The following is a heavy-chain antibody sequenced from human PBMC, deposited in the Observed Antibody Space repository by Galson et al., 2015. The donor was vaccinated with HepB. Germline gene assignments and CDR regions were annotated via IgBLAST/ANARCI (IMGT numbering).Heavy chain of an antibody. J-gene: IGHJ4*02. V-gene: IGHV3-9*01. Sequence: SLRLSCAASGFTFDDYAMHWVRQAPGKGLEWVSGISWNSGSIGYADSVKGRFTISRDNAKNSLYLQMNGLRAEDTALYYCAKDMGTGAGTPTLFDYWGQGTLVTVSS. CDR3: AKDMGTGAGTPTLFDY. D-gene: IGHD1-1*01. CDR1: GFTFDDYA. CDR2: ISWNSGSI.